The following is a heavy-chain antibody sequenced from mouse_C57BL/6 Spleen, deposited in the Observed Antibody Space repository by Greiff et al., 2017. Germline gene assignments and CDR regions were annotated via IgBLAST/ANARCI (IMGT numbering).Heavy chain of an antibody. J-gene: IGHJ2*01. D-gene: IGHD1-1*01. CDR3: ARSYGSSLDY. V-gene: IGHV7-3*01. CDR2: IRNKANGYTT. CDR1: GFTFTDYY. Sequence: EVKLVESGGGLVQPGGSLSLSCAASGFTFTDYYMSWVRQPPGQALEWLGFIRNKANGYTTEYSASVKGRFTISRDNSQSILYLRMHALRAEDSATYDCARSYGSSLDYWGQGTTLTVSS.